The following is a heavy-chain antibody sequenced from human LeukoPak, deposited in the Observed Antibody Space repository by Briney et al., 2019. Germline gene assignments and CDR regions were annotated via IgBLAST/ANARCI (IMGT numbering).Heavy chain of an antibody. J-gene: IGHJ4*02. D-gene: IGHD4-17*01. CDR1: GFTFSTDA. CDR3: AKNSAWTTVTTGLSY. Sequence: GGSLRLSCAASGFTFSTDAMTWVRQAPGKGLEWVSAIGGSGRSTYYADSVKGRFTISRDNSKNALYLQMNSLRAEDTAVYYCAKNSAWTTVTTGLSYWGQGTLVTVSS. CDR2: IGGSGRST. V-gene: IGHV3-23*01.